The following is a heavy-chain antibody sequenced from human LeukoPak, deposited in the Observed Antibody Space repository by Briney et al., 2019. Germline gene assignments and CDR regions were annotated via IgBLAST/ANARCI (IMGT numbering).Heavy chain of an antibody. Sequence: GGSLRLSCAASGFTFSSYAMSWVRQAPGKGLEWVSAISGSGGSTYYADSVKGRFTISRDNSKNTLYLQMNSLRAEDRAVYYCAKAGAYCSGGSCYSYDYYYMDVWGKGTTVTVSS. J-gene: IGHJ6*03. CDR3: AKAGAYCSGGSCYSYDYYYMDV. V-gene: IGHV3-23*01. D-gene: IGHD2-15*01. CDR2: ISGSGGST. CDR1: GFTFSSYA.